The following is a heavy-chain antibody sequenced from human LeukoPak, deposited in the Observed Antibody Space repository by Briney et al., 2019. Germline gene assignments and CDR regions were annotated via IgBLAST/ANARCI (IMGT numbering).Heavy chain of an antibody. CDR1: GGSISSGGYS. CDR3: ARGGSSGSTYYYYYGMDV. J-gene: IGHJ6*02. Sequence: SETLSLTCAVSGGSISSGGYSWSWIRQPPGKGLKWIGYIYHSGSTYYNPSLKSRVTISVDRSKNQFSLKLSSVTAADTAVYYCARGGSSGSTYYYYYGMDVWGQGTTVTVSS. CDR2: IYHSGST. V-gene: IGHV4-30-2*01. D-gene: IGHD3-22*01.